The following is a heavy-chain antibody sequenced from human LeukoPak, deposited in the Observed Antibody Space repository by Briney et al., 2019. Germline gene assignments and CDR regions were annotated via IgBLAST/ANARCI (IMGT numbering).Heavy chain of an antibody. Sequence: ASVKVSCKASGYTFSSNAITWVRQAPGQGLEWMGWISAYSGNTNYAQKLQGRVTMTTDTSTSTAYMELRRLRSDDTAVYYCARGTDYIDYWGLGTLVTVSS. J-gene: IGHJ4*02. CDR3: ARGTDYIDY. CDR1: GYTFSSNA. CDR2: ISAYSGNT. V-gene: IGHV1-18*01. D-gene: IGHD4/OR15-4a*01.